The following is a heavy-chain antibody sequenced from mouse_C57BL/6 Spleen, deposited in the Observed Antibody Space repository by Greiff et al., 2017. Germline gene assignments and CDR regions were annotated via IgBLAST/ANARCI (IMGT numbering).Heavy chain of an antibody. D-gene: IGHD2-3*01. CDR3: TRWLLRFAWFAY. J-gene: IGHJ3*01. Sequence: QVQLQQSGAELVRPGASVTLSCKASGYTFTDYEMHWVKQTPVHGLEWIGAIDPETGGTAYNQKFKGKAILTADKSSSTAYMELRSLTSEDSAVYYCTRWLLRFAWFAYWGQGTLVTVSA. CDR1: GYTFTDYE. CDR2: IDPETGGT. V-gene: IGHV1-15*01.